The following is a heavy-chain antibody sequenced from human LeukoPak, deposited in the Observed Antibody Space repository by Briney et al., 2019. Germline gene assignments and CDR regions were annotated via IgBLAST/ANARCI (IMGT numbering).Heavy chain of an antibody. CDR3: ARWGNNKILDY. Sequence: PGGSLRLSCAASGFTFSSYAMNWVRQAPGKGLEWVAVISYDGSNKYYADSVKGRFIISRDNSKNMLYLQMNSLRADDTAVYYCARWGNNKILDYWGQGTLVTVSS. D-gene: IGHD7-27*01. CDR1: GFTFSSYA. V-gene: IGHV3-30-3*01. J-gene: IGHJ4*02. CDR2: ISYDGSNK.